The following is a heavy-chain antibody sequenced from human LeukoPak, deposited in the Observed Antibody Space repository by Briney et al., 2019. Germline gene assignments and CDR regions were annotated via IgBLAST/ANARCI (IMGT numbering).Heavy chain of an antibody. Sequence: ASVKVSCKVSGYTLTELSMHWVRQAPGKGLEWMGGFDPEDGETIYAQKFQGRVTITADESTSTAYMELSSLRSEDTAVYYCARGRILEWLTPGYYYYYMDVWGKGTTVTVSS. CDR2: FDPEDGET. V-gene: IGHV1-24*01. J-gene: IGHJ6*03. CDR1: GYTLTELS. CDR3: ARGRILEWLTPGYYYYYMDV. D-gene: IGHD3-3*01.